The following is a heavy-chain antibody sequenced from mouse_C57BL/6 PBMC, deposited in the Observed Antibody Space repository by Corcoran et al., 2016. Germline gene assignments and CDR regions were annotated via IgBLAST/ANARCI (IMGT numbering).Heavy chain of an antibody. CDR2: INTYSGVP. D-gene: IGHD1-1*01. V-gene: IGHV9-3*01. Sequence: QIQLVQSGPELKKPGETVKISCKASGYTFTTYGMSWVKQAPGKGLKWMGWINTYSGVPTYADDFKGRFAFSLETSASTAYLQINNLKNEDTATYFCARSLCCYYGSRFDYWGQGTTLTVSS. CDR1: GYTFTTYG. J-gene: IGHJ2*01. CDR3: ARSLCCYYGSRFDY.